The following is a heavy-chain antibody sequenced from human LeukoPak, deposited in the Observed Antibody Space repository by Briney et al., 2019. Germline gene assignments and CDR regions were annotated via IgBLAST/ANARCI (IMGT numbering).Heavy chain of an antibody. CDR3: ARDPIVETSRGLRMLDH. V-gene: IGHV3-30*04. Sequence: GGSLRLSCVASGFSFSTLAMHWVRQAPGKGLEWLGVISYEGSEKFYADSVRGRFFITRDNSKNTVYLQMNTLRPDDTALYYCARDPIVETSRGLRMLDHWGQGTRVTV. CDR2: ISYEGSEK. CDR1: GFSFSTLA. D-gene: IGHD1-26*01. J-gene: IGHJ5*02.